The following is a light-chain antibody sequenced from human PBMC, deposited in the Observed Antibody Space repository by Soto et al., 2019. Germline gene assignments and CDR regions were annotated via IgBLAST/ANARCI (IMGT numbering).Light chain of an antibody. J-gene: IGLJ2*01. CDR3: QSFYNSLSAYDSSLSGYVV. V-gene: IGLV1-40*01. CDR2: ANS. Sequence: QSVLTQPPSVSGAPGQRVTISCTGSSSNLGAGFHVHWYQQLPGTAPKLLIYANSNRPSGVPDRFSGSKSGTSASLAITGLQAEEEADYYCQSFYNSLSAYDSSLSGYVVFGGGTKLTVL. CDR1: SSNLGAGFH.